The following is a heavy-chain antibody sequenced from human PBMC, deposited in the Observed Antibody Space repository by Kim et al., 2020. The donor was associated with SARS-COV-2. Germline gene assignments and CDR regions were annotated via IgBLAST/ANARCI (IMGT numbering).Heavy chain of an antibody. V-gene: IGHV3-23*01. D-gene: IGHD4-17*01. J-gene: IGHJ4*02. CDR1: GFPFSSYA. Sequence: GGSLRLSCAASGFPFSSYAMSWVRQAPGKGLEWVSSIGTDGGNTYYADSVRGRFTISRDIFKKILFLQISSLRAGDTAVYYCATEGAPTFNGDYVLRTLDYWGQGTLVTASS. CDR3: ATEGAPTFNGDYVLRTLDY. CDR2: IGTDGGNT.